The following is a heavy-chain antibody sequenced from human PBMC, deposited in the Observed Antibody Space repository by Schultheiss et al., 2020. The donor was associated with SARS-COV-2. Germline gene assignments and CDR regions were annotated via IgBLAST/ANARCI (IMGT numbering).Heavy chain of an antibody. CDR3: ARRDDFWSGYYDY. Sequence: GSLRLSCTVSGGSISSYYWSWIRQPPGKGLEWIGYIYYSGSTYYNPSLKSRVTISVDTSKNQFSLKLSSVTAADTAVYYCARRDDFWSGYYDYWGQGTLVTVSS. J-gene: IGHJ4*02. V-gene: IGHV4-59*08. CDR1: GGSISSYY. D-gene: IGHD3-3*01. CDR2: IYYSGST.